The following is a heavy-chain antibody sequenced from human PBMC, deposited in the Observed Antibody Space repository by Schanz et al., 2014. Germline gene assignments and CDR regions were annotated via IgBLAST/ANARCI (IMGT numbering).Heavy chain of an antibody. V-gene: IGHV3-30*02. CDR1: GFTFSSYG. CDR3: VKEDRNHRSDYVY. CDR2: IRFDGSSE. D-gene: IGHD3-10*01. J-gene: IGHJ4*02. Sequence: QVQLVESGGGVVQPGRSLRLSCAASGFTFSSYGMHWVRQAPGKGLEWVAFIRFDGSSEYYADSVRGRFTISRDDSKNTLYLQMNSLRPEDTAVYYCVKEDRNHRSDYVYWGRGTLVTVS.